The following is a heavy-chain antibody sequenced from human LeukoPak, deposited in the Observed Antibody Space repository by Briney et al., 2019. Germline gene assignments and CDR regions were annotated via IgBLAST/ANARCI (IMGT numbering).Heavy chain of an antibody. J-gene: IGHJ6*02. D-gene: IGHD2-2*01. CDR3: ARASDGLYYYYYGMDV. CDR1: GGSFSGYY. Sequence: SETLSLTCAVYGGSFSGYYWSWIRQPPGKGLEWIGEINHSGSTNYNPSLKSRVTISVDTSKNQFSLKLSSVTAADTAVYYCARASDGLYYYYYGMDVWGQGTTVTVSS. CDR2: INHSGST. V-gene: IGHV4-34*09.